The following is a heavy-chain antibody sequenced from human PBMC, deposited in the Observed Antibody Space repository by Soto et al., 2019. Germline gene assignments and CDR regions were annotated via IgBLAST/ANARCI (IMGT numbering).Heavy chain of an antibody. D-gene: IGHD2-15*01. J-gene: IGHJ4*02. CDR3: ARWSYLDY. CDR2: ISGSDGKT. Sequence: PVGSLRLSCAASGFSFSSYAMSWLRQAPGKGLEWVSTISGSDGKTFYADSVKGRFSISRDTSDNMLYLHMNSLREDDTAVYYCARWSYLDYWGQGARVTVSS. CDR1: GFSFSSYA. V-gene: IGHV3-23*01.